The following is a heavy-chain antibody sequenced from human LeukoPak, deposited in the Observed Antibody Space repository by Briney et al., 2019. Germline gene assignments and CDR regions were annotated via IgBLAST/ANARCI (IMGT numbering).Heavy chain of an antibody. D-gene: IGHD2-2*01. CDR1: GFTFSTYW. Sequence: PGGSLRLSCAASGFTFSTYWMSWVRQAPGTGLEWVASIKQDGSEKSYVDSVKGRFTISRDNAKNSLYLQMNSLRAEDTAVYYCARGGYQLLWHWGQGTLVTVSS. J-gene: IGHJ4*02. CDR2: IKQDGSEK. V-gene: IGHV3-7*04. CDR3: ARGGYQLLWH.